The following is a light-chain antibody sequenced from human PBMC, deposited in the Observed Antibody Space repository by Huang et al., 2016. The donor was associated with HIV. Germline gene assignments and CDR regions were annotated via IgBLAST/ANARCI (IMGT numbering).Light chain of an antibody. CDR2: GAS. Sequence: DIQMTQSPSAMSASVGDTVTITCRASQGVSNYLAWFQQKPGKAPKRLIFGASTLQSGVPPRFSGSGYGNVFSLTISSLQPEDFATYYCLQHNSFPYTFGQGTKLEI. V-gene: IGKV1-17*03. J-gene: IGKJ2*01. CDR3: LQHNSFPYT. CDR1: QGVSNY.